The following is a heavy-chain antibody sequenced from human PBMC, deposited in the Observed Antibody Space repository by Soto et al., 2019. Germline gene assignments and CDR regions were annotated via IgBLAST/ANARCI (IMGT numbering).Heavy chain of an antibody. CDR1: GFTFSSYG. CDR2: IWYDGSNK. J-gene: IGHJ6*02. V-gene: IGHV3-33*01. CDR3: ARERWELLLDYYYGMDV. Sequence: QVQLVESGGGVVQPGRSLRLSCAASGFTFSSYGMHWVRQAPGKGLEWVAVIWYDGSNKYYADSVKGRFTISRDNSKNTLYLQMNSLSAEDTAVYYCARERWELLLDYYYGMDVWGQGTTVTVSS. D-gene: IGHD1-26*01.